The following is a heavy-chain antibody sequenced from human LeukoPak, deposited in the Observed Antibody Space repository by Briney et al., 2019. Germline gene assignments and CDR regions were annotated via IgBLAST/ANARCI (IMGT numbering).Heavy chain of an antibody. D-gene: IGHD2-2*01. V-gene: IGHV3-30*18. J-gene: IGHJ4*02. CDR1: GFTFSSYV. CDR3: AKPRGRYCSSTSCYAPPDY. CDR2: ISYDGSNK. Sequence: GGSLRLSCAASGFTFSSYVMHWVRQAPGKGLEWVAVISYDGSNKYYADSVKGRFTISRDNSKNTLYLQMNSLRVEGTAVYYCAKPRGRYCSSTSCYAPPDYWGQGTLVTVSS.